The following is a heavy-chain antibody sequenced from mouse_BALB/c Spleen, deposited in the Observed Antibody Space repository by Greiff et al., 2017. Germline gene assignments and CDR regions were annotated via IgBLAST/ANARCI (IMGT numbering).Heavy chain of an antibody. D-gene: IGHD1-1*01. Sequence: VQLQQSGAELVRPGALVKLSCKASGFNIKDYYMHWVKQRPEQGLEWIGWIDPENGNTIYDPKFQGKASITADTSSNTAYLQLSSLTSEDTAVYYCANPYYDGSSYLWFAYWGQGTLVTVSA. CDR1: GFNIKDYY. CDR2: IDPENGNT. CDR3: ANPYYDGSSYLWFAY. J-gene: IGHJ3*01. V-gene: IGHV14-1*02.